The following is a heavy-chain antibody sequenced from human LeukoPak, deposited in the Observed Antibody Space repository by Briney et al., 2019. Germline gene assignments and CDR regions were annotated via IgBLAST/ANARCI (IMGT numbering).Heavy chain of an antibody. CDR3: ARHLTRSRVFDY. CDR2: IYYSGST. Sequence: SETLSLTCTVSGGSISSSSYYWGWIRQPPGKGLEWIGSIYYSGSTYYNPSLKSRVTISVDTSKNQFSLKLSSVTAADTAVYYCARHLTRSRVFDYWGQGTLVTVSS. V-gene: IGHV4-39*01. J-gene: IGHJ4*02. D-gene: IGHD3-9*01. CDR1: GGSISSSSYY.